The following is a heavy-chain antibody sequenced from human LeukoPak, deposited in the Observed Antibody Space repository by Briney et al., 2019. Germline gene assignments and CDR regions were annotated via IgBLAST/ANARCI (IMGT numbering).Heavy chain of an antibody. J-gene: IGHJ6*03. Sequence: ASVNVSCKASGYTFTGYYMHWVRQAPGQGLEWMGWINPNSGGTNYAQKFQGRVTMTRDTSISTAYMELSRLRSDDTAVYYCARDRINRGIQLWLGYYYYYYMDVWGKGTTVTVSS. D-gene: IGHD5-18*01. CDR1: GYTFTGYY. CDR2: INPNSGGT. V-gene: IGHV1-2*02. CDR3: ARDRINRGIQLWLGYYYYYYMDV.